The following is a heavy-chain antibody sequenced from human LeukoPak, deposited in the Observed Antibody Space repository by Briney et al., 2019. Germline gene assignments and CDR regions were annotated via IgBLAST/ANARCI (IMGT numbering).Heavy chain of an antibody. V-gene: IGHV1-8*03. J-gene: IGHJ5*02. Sequence: ASVKVSCKASGYTFTGYYMHWVRQAPGQGLEWMGWMNPNSGNTGYAQKFQGRVTITRNTSISTAYMELSSLRSEDTAVYYCARSRGDRRVIWFDPWGQGTLVTVSS. CDR2: MNPNSGNT. CDR1: GYTFTGYY. D-gene: IGHD3-16*01. CDR3: ARSRGDRRVIWFDP.